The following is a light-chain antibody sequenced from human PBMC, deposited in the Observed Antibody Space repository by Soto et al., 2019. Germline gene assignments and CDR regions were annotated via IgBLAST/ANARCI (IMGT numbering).Light chain of an antibody. CDR1: SSDVGCYNY. V-gene: IGLV2-14*01. CDR2: DVS. Sequence: QSALTQPASVSGSPGQSITISCTGTSSDVGCYNYVSWYQQHPGKAPKLMIYDVSNRPSGVSNRFSGSKSGSTASLTISGLQAEDEADYYCSSYTSSSTYVFGTGTKVT. J-gene: IGLJ1*01. CDR3: SSYTSSSTYV.